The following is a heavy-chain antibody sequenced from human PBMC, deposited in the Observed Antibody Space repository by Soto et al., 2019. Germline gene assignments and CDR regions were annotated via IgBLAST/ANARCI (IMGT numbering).Heavy chain of an antibody. J-gene: IGHJ4*02. CDR1: GYTFTSYG. V-gene: IGHV1-3*01. Sequence: GTSVKVSCKASGYTFTSYGISWVRQAPGQGLEWMGWINAGNGNTKYSQKFQGRVTITRDTSASTAYMELSSLRSEDTAVYYCASARGWQIFDYWGQGTLVTVSS. CDR2: INAGNGNT. CDR3: ASARGWQIFDY. D-gene: IGHD6-19*01.